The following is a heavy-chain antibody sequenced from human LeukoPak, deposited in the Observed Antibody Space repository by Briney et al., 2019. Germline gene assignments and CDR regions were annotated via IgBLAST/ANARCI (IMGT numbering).Heavy chain of an antibody. CDR3: ARLGTTVTTDY. J-gene: IGHJ4*02. V-gene: IGHV4-31*03. CDR2: IYYSGST. D-gene: IGHD4-17*01. Sequence: SETLSLTCTVSGGSISSGGYYWSWIRQHPGKGLEWIGYIYYSGSTYYNPSLKSRVTISVDTSKNQFSLKLSSVTAADTAVYYCARLGTTVTTDYWDQGTLVTVSS. CDR1: GGSISSGGYY.